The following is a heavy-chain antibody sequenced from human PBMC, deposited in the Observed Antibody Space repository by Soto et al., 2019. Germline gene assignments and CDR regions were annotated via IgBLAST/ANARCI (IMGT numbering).Heavy chain of an antibody. CDR3: AKGIAVAGPFDY. Sequence: GGSLRLSCAASGFTFSRCAMSWVRQAPGKGLEWVSAISGSGGSTYYADSVKGRFTISRDNSKNTLYLQMNSLRAEDTAVYYCAKGIAVAGPFDYWGQGTLVTVSS. CDR2: ISGSGGST. J-gene: IGHJ4*02. V-gene: IGHV3-23*01. D-gene: IGHD6-19*01. CDR1: GFTFSRCA.